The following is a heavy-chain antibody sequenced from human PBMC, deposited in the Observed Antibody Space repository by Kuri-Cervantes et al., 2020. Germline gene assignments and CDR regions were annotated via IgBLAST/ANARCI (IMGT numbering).Heavy chain of an antibody. CDR1: GFTFDDYG. J-gene: IGHJ3*01. CDR2: LSAAGGT. V-gene: IGHV3-13*04. D-gene: IGHD5-24*01. CDR3: VREGRDGHIDALDV. Sequence: GGSLRLSCVASGFTFDDYGMSWVRQVTGKGLEWVSSLSAAGGTYYQRSVVGRFTVSRENAKNSFYLQMNDVKDGDTAVYFCVREGRDGHIDALDVWGQGTMVTVSS.